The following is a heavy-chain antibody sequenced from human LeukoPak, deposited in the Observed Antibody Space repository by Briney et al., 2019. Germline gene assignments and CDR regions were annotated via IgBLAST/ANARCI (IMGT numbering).Heavy chain of an antibody. CDR3: AREMYAGWYFAFDI. Sequence: GGSLRLSCTVSGFTFSSFTMNWVRQAPGKGLGWVASISNSGDYISYADSLKGRFTISRDNAKNSLFLQMSSLRAEDTAVYYCAREMYAGWYFAFDIWGQGTMVTVSS. V-gene: IGHV3-21*01. CDR1: GFTFSSFT. CDR2: ISNSGDYI. J-gene: IGHJ3*02. D-gene: IGHD6-19*01.